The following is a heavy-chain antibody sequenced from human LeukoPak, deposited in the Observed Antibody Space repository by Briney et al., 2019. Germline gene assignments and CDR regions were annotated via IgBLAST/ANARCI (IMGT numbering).Heavy chain of an antibody. CDR2: ISSSGSTI. J-gene: IGHJ4*02. D-gene: IGHD4-17*01. CDR3: ARDSDYGDPYY. V-gene: IGHV3-48*04. CDR1: GFTLSDYS. Sequence: GGSLRLSCAASGFTLSDYSMNWVRQARGKGLEWVSYISSSGSTIYYADSVKGRFTISRDNAKNSLYLQMNSLRAEDTAVYYCARDSDYGDPYYWGQGTLVTVSS.